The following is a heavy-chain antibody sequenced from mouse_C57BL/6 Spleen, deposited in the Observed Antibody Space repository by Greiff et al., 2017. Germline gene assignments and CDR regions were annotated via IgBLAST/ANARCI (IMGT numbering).Heavy chain of an antibody. CDR3: ARVGGYPYYAMDY. Sequence: QVQLQQPGAELVRPGSSVKLSCKASGYTFTSYWMHWVKQRPIQGLEWIGNIDPSDSETHYNQKFKDKATLPVDTSSRTSSLQLSSLTYEGSAAYDCARVGGYPYYAMDYWGQGTSVTVSS. J-gene: IGHJ4*01. D-gene: IGHD2-2*01. V-gene: IGHV1-52*01. CDR2: IDPSDSET. CDR1: GYTFTSYW.